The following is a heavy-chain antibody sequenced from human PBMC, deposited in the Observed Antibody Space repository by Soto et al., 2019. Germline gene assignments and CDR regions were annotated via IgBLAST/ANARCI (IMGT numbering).Heavy chain of an antibody. D-gene: IGHD2-2*01. CDR3: ARDLLRGPAAMPLQGAFDI. CDR1: GFTFSSYG. Sequence: QVQLVESGGGVVQPGRSLRLSCAASGFTFSSYGMHWVRQAPGKGLEWVAVIWYDGSNKYYADSVKGRFTISRDNSKNTLYLQMNSLRAEDTAVYYCARDLLRGPAAMPLQGAFDIWGQGTMVTVSS. J-gene: IGHJ3*02. V-gene: IGHV3-33*01. CDR2: IWYDGSNK.